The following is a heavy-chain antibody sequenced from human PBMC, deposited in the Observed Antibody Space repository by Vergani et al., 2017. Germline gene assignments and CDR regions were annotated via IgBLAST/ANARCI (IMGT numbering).Heavy chain of an antibody. CDR2: IYYSGST. J-gene: IGHJ4*02. CDR1: GGSISSSSYY. V-gene: IGHV4-39*01. CDR3: ARLSIAATXIPY. D-gene: IGHD6-6*01. Sequence: QLQLQESGPGLVKPSETLSLTCTVSGGSISSSSYYWGWIRQPPGKGLEWIGSIYYSGSTYYNPSLKSRVTKSVDTSKNQFALKLSSVTAADTAVYYCARLSIAATXIPYWGQGTLVTVSS.